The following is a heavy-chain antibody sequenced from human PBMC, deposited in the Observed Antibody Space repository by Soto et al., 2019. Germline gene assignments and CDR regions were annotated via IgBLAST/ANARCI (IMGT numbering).Heavy chain of an antibody. CDR1: GGTFSSYA. CDR2: IIPIFGTA. J-gene: IGHJ6*02. D-gene: IGHD3-10*01. V-gene: IGHV1-69*13. CDR3: ARGESYGSGSFLPQLYYYYGMDV. Sequence: ASVKVSCKASGGTFSSYAISWVRQAPGQGLEWMGGIIPIFGTANYAQKFQGRVTITADESTSTAYMELSSLRSEDTAVYYCARGESYGSGSFLPQLYYYYGMDVWGQGTTVTVSS.